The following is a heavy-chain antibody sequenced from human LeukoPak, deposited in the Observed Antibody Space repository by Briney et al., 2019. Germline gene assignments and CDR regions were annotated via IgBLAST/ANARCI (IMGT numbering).Heavy chain of an antibody. CDR2: IYYSGGT. CDR3: ARIGSDDTALDY. Sequence: MPSETLSLTCAVSGYSISSSNWWGWIRQPPGKGLEWIGYIYYSGGTYYNPSLKGRVTMSVDTSKNQFSLKLSPVTAVDTAVYYCARIGSDDTALDYWGQGTLVTVSS. J-gene: IGHJ4*02. CDR1: GYSISSSNW. V-gene: IGHV4-28*01. D-gene: IGHD5-18*01.